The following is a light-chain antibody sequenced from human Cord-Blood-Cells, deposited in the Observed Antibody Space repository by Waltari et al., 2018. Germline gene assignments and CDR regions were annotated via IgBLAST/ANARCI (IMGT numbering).Light chain of an antibody. V-gene: IGLV2-14*01. CDR2: DVS. CDR1: SSDGGGYNY. Sequence: QSALTQPASVSGSPGQSITIPCTGTSSDGGGYNYVSWYQQHPGKAPKLMIYDVSNRPSGVSNRFSGSKSGNTASLTSSGLQAEDEADYYCSSYTSSSTWVFGGGTKLTVL. CDR3: SSYTSSSTWV. J-gene: IGLJ3*02.